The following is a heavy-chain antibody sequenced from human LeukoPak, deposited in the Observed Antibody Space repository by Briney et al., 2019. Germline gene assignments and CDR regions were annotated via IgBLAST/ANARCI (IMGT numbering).Heavy chain of an antibody. D-gene: IGHD3-3*01. CDR3: ARGYYDFWSGYYTDT. CDR2: IYYSGST. V-gene: IGHV4-31*03. J-gene: IGHJ5*02. Sequence: TLSLTCTVSGGSISSGGYYWSWIRQHPGKGLEWIGYIYYSGSTYYNPSLKSRVTISVDTSKNQFSLKLSSVTAADTAVYYCARGYYDFWSGYYTDTWGQGTLVTVSS. CDR1: GGSISSGGYY.